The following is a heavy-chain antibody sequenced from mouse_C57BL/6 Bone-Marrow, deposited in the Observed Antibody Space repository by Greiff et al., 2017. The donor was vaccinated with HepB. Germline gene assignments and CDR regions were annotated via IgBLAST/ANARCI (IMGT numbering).Heavy chain of an antibody. D-gene: IGHD2-5*01. Sequence: QVQLQQPGAELVKPGASVKMSCKASGYTFTSYWITWLKQRPGQGLEWIGDIYPGSGSTNYNEKFKSKATLTVDTSSSTAYMQLSSLTSEDSAVYYCARGAYYSNCGYWYFDVWGTGTTVTVSS. CDR3: ARGAYYSNCGYWYFDV. CDR1: GYTFTSYW. V-gene: IGHV1-55*01. CDR2: IYPGSGST. J-gene: IGHJ1*03.